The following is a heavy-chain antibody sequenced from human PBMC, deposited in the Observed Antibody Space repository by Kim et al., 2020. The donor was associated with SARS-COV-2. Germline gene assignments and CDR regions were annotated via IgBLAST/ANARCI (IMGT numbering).Heavy chain of an antibody. CDR3: ARRAAAACQRGMDV. Sequence: AESGKGRFTISRDHAKNTLYLQMNSLRAEDTAVYFCARRAAAACQRGMDVWGQGTTVTVSS. J-gene: IGHJ6*02. D-gene: IGHD6-13*01. V-gene: IGHV3-74*01.